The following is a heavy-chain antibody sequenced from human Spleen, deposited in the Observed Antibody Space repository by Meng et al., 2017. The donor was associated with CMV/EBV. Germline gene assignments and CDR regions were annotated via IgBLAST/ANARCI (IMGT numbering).Heavy chain of an antibody. CDR3: ARRPTGIDY. Sequence: GQLRPSGAGLLKPSETRSLTCAVNGGSLSGDYWNWVRQPPGKGLEWIGEIIHGGSPSYNPSLKSRVTISIDTSKNQLSLMLSSVTAADTAAYYCARRPTGIDYWGQGTLVTVSS. J-gene: IGHJ4*02. D-gene: IGHD2-8*02. V-gene: IGHV4-34*12. CDR2: IIHGGSP. CDR1: GGSLSGDY.